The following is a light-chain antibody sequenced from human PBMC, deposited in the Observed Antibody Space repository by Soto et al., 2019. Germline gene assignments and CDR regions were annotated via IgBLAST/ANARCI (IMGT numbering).Light chain of an antibody. CDR2: DAS. CDR1: QDIRKF. J-gene: IGKJ2*01. CDR3: QQYDNLPHT. V-gene: IGKV1-33*01. Sequence: DIEMTQSPSSLSASVGDRVTITCRASQDIRKFLNWFQQRQGAAPKLLIYDASNLETGVSARFSADGSGTQFTFTITSLQPEDSGTYFCQQYDNLPHTFAQGTKVEI.